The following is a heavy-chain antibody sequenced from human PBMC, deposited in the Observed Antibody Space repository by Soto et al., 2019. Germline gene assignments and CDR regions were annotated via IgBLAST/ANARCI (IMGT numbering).Heavy chain of an antibody. CDR2: IIPIFGTA. J-gene: IGHJ4*02. V-gene: IGHV1-69*13. CDR1: GATFSSYA. D-gene: IGHD5-12*01. Sequence: SVKVSCKASGATFSSYAISWVRQAPGQGLEWMGGIIPIFGTANYAQKFQGRVTITADESTSTAYMELSSLRSEDTAVYYCARTRGLEMATIRPQELDYWGQGPLVTV. CDR3: ARTRGLEMATIRPQELDY.